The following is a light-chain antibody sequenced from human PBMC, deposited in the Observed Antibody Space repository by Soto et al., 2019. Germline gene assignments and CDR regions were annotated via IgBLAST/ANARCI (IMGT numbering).Light chain of an antibody. Sequence: EIVLTQSPATLSLSPGERATLSCRASQSVTSYLAWYQQRPGQAPRLLIYDTSNRATGIPARFSGSGSGTDFTLTISSLEPEDFAVYYCQQRGYWPLTFCQGTRLDIK. CDR2: DTS. CDR3: QQRGYWPLT. CDR1: QSVTSY. J-gene: IGKJ5*01. V-gene: IGKV3-11*01.